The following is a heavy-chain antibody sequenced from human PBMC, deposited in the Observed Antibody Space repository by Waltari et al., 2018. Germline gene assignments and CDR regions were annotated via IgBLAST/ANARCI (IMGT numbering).Heavy chain of an antibody. CDR2: INHSGST. Sequence: QVQLQQWGAGLLKPSETLSLTCAVYGGSSSGYSWTVLRQPPGQGVEWIGEINHSGSTNYNPSLKSRVTISVDTSKNQFSLKLSSVTAADTAVYYCARSTQGDIVVVPAAIPPFDPWGQGTLVTVSS. CDR3: ARSTQGDIVVVPAAIPPFDP. D-gene: IGHD2-2*01. CDR1: GGSSSGYS. J-gene: IGHJ5*02. V-gene: IGHV4-34*01.